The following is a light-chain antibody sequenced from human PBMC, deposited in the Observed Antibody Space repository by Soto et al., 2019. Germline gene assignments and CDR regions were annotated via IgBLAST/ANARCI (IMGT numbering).Light chain of an antibody. CDR3: QQRSSWPRT. V-gene: IGKV3-11*01. Sequence: EIVLTQSPATLALSPGEGATLSCRASQNINTYLAWFQHKPGQAPRLLIYDASNRATGVPARVGGSGSGTDFTLTISSLEPEDFAVYYCQQRSSWPRTFGQGTKVEIK. CDR2: DAS. J-gene: IGKJ1*01. CDR1: QNINTY.